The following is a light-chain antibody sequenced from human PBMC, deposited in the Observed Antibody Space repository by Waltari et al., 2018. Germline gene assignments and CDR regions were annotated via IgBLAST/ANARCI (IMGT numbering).Light chain of an antibody. CDR2: GVS. CDR1: QGISSY. J-gene: IGKJ4*01. Sequence: AIRITQSPSSLSSSTGDRVTITCRASQGISSYLAWYQQKPGKAPKLLIDGVSTLQSGVPSRFSGSGSETDFTLTISCLQSEDFATYYCQQYHNYPFFGGGTRVEI. V-gene: IGKV1-8*01. CDR3: QQYHNYPF.